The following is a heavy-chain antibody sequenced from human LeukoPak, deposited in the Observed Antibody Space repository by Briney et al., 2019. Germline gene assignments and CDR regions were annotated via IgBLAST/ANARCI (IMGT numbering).Heavy chain of an antibody. Sequence: ASETLSLTCTVSGGSISSGSYYWSWIRQPAGKGLEWIGRIYTSGSTNYNPSLKSRVTMSVDTSKNQFSLKLGSVTAADTAVYYCARSGTTPRYDIYYYYYYMDVWGKGTTVTVSS. D-gene: IGHD3-22*01. J-gene: IGHJ6*03. CDR3: ARSGTTPRYDIYYYYYYMDV. CDR1: GGSISSGSYY. CDR2: IYTSGST. V-gene: IGHV4-61*02.